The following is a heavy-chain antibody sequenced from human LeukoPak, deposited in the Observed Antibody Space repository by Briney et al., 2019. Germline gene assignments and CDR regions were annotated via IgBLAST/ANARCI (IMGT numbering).Heavy chain of an antibody. Sequence: GGSLRLSCAASGFTFRTCAMSWVRQAPGKGLEWVSGISDSGDGTYYAESVKGRFTISRDNSKNTVFLQMNSLRADDTAKYYCAKDKAPGSWHTPSGFWGQGTLVTVSS. CDR3: AKDKAPGSWHTPSGF. D-gene: IGHD6-13*01. CDR2: ISDSGDGT. J-gene: IGHJ4*02. CDR1: GFTFRTCA. V-gene: IGHV3-23*01.